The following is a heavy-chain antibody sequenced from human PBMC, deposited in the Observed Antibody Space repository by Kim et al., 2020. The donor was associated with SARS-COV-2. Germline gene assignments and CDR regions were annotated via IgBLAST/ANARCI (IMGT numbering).Heavy chain of an antibody. V-gene: IGHV4-59*01. J-gene: IGHJ4*02. D-gene: IGHD3-22*01. CDR3: ARGGYYYDSSGYPDY. CDR2: IYYSGST. CDR1: GGSISSYY. Sequence: SETLSLTCTVSGGSISSYYWSWIRQPPGKGLEWIGYIYYSGSTNYNPSLKSRVTISVDTSKNQFSLKLSSVTAADTAVYYCARGGYYYDSSGYPDYWGQGTLVTVSS.